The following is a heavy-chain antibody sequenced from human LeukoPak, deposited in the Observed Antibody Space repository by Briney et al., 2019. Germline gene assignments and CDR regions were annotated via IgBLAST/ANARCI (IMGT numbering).Heavy chain of an antibody. J-gene: IGHJ4*02. CDR3: ARGDDAPLFFAY. CDR2: INPNSGAT. V-gene: IGHV1-2*02. CDR1: GYTFTNYA. D-gene: IGHD2-21*02. Sequence: ASVKVSCKASGYTFTNYAMNWVRQAPGQGLEWMGWINPNSGATNYAQKFQGRVTMTRDTSISTAYMELSRLRSDDAAVYYCARGDDAPLFFAYWGQGTLVTVSS.